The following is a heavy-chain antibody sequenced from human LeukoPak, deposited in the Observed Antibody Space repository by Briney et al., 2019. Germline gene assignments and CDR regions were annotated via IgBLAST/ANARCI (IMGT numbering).Heavy chain of an antibody. D-gene: IGHD3-3*01. CDR1: GHTLTPLP. CDR3: AAFDDSWSGYFSSSPYYYYVDV. V-gene: IGHV1-24*01. J-gene: IGHJ6*03. CDR2: FDPHDDET. Sequence: ASVKVSCKASGHTLTPLPVHWLRQAPGKGLEWMGRFDPHDDETIYARNLLGRVTMTEDTSTNTAFMELTDLRSEDTAVYYCAAFDDSWSGYFSSSPYYYYVDVWGGGTTVTVSS.